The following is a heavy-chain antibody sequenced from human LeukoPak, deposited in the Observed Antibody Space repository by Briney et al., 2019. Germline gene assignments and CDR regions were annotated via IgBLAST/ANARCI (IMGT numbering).Heavy chain of an antibody. J-gene: IGHJ4*02. D-gene: IGHD3-22*01. Sequence: LSGGSLRLSCAASGFNFSTYWMSWVRQAPEKGLEWVAYIKEGENERHYVDSVKGRFTISRDNAKNSLHLQMDSLRGDDTALYFCARVRTDRSGDFTNYFDYWGQGTLVTVSS. V-gene: IGHV3-7*01. CDR3: ARVRTDRSGDFTNYFDY. CDR1: GFNFSTYW. CDR2: IKEGENER.